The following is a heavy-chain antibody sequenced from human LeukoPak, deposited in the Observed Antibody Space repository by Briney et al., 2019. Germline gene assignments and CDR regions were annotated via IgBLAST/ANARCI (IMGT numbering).Heavy chain of an antibody. CDR3: ARDGVYYGSNWFDP. Sequence: PSETLSLTCTVSGGSISSYYWSWIRQPAGKGLEWIGRIYTSGSTNYNPSLKSRVTMPVDTSKNQFSLKLSSVTAADTAVYYCARDGVYYGSNWFDPWGQGTLVTVSS. J-gene: IGHJ5*02. V-gene: IGHV4-4*07. CDR1: GGSISSYY. CDR2: IYTSGST. D-gene: IGHD3-10*01.